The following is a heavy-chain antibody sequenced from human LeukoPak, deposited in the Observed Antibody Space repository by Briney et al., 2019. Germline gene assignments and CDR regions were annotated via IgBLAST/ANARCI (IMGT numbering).Heavy chain of an antibody. CDR1: GGSFSGYY. Sequence: SETLSLTSAVYGGSFSGYYRSWIRQPPGKGLEWIGEINHSGSTNYNPSLKSRVTISVGTSKNQFSLKLSSVTAADTAVYYCARGEYGDLRWFDPWGQGTLVTVSS. J-gene: IGHJ5*02. CDR2: INHSGST. D-gene: IGHD4-17*01. CDR3: ARGEYGDLRWFDP. V-gene: IGHV4-34*01.